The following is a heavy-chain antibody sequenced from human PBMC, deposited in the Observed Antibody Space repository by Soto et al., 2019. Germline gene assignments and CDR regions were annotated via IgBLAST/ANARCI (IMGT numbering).Heavy chain of an antibody. D-gene: IGHD6-19*01. V-gene: IGHV3-7*01. CDR3: AREGYSSGWGAFDI. Sequence: EVQLVESGGGLVQPGGSLRLSCAASGFTFSSYWMSWVRQAPGKGLEWVANIKQDGSEKYYVDSVKGRFTISRDNAKNSLYLQMNSLGAEDTAVYYCAREGYSSGWGAFDIWGQGTMVTVSS. CDR2: IKQDGSEK. J-gene: IGHJ3*02. CDR1: GFTFSSYW.